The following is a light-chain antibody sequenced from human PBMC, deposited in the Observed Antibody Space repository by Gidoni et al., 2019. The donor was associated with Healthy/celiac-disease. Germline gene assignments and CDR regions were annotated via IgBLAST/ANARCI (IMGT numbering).Light chain of an antibody. Sequence: DIQMTQSPSSLSASVGDRVTITCRASQSISRYLNWYQQKPGKAPKLLIYAASSLQSGVPLRFSGSGSGTDFTLTIISLQPEDFANYYCQQSYSTPSFGGGTKVEIK. CDR2: AAS. CDR3: QQSYSTPS. CDR1: QSISRY. V-gene: IGKV1-39*01. J-gene: IGKJ4*01.